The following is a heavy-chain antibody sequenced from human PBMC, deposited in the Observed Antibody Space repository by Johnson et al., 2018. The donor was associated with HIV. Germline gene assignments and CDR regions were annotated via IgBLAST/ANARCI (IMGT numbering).Heavy chain of an antibody. D-gene: IGHD1-26*01. V-gene: IGHV3-30*04. CDR1: GFIFSTYA. CDR3: ARDSGSYQGAFDI. Sequence: QVQLVEYGGGVVQPGRSLRLSCAASGFIFSTYAMHWVRQAPGKGLEWVAVISYDGSNKYYADSVKGRFSISRDNAKNSLYLQMNSLRAEDTAVYYCARDSGSYQGAFDIWGQGTMVTVSS. CDR2: ISYDGSNK. J-gene: IGHJ3*02.